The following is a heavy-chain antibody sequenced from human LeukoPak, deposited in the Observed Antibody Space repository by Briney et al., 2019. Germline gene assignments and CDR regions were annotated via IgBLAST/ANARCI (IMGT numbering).Heavy chain of an antibody. J-gene: IGHJ5*02. CDR2: IYYSGST. D-gene: IGHD5-12*01. CDR3: ARQYSGYDYPELWWHPTFDP. CDR1: GGSISSYY. Sequence: SETLSLTCTVSGGSISSYYWSWIRQPPGKGLEWIGYIYYSGSTNYNPSLKSRVTISVDTSKNQFSLKLSSVTAADTAVYYCARQYSGYDYPELWWHPTFDPWGQGTLVTVSS. V-gene: IGHV4-59*01.